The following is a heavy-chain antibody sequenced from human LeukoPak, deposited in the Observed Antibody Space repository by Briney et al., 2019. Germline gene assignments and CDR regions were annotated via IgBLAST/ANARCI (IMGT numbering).Heavy chain of an antibody. V-gene: IGHV3-48*03. CDR3: ARKDSCWHIY. CDR2: ISSSGRTI. CDR1: TFTSSSLE. Sequence: GGSLRLSCAASTFTSSSLEMDWVSPALGKGREGGSYISSSGRTIYYAEAVKGRFTISRDNAKNSLYLQMNSLRAEDRAVYYCARKDSCWHIYWGQGTLVTVSS. J-gene: IGHJ4*02. D-gene: IGHD6-19*01.